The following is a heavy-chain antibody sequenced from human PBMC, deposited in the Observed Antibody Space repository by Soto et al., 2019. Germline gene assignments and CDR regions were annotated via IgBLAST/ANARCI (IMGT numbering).Heavy chain of an antibody. D-gene: IGHD2-15*01. J-gene: IGHJ6*03. CDR3: ARVYYVVRYCSGGSCSYYMDV. Sequence: QVQLQESGPGLVKPSGTLSLTCAVSSGSISSSNWWSWVRQPPGKGLEWIGEIYHSGSTNYNPSLKSRVTISVDKSKNQFSLKLSSVTAADTAVYYCARVYYVVRYCSGGSCSYYMDVWGKGTTVTVSS. V-gene: IGHV4-4*02. CDR2: IYHSGST. CDR1: SGSISSSNW.